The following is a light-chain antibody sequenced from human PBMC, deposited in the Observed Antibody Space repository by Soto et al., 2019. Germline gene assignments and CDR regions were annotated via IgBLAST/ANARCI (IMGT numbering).Light chain of an antibody. Sequence: QSVLTQPPSASGTPGQRVTISCSGSSSNIGSKTVNWYQQLPGTAPKLLIYTNDRRPSGVPDRFSASKSGTSASLAISGLQSEDDADYFCAAWDDSLNVLFGGGTKLTVL. J-gene: IGLJ2*01. CDR2: TND. CDR1: SSNIGSKT. V-gene: IGLV1-44*01. CDR3: AAWDDSLNVL.